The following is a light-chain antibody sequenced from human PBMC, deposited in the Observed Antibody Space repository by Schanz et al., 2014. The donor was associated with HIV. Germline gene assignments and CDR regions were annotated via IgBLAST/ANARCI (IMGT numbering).Light chain of an antibody. CDR3: SSYTV. J-gene: IGLJ1*01. Sequence: QSALTQPASVSGSPGQSITISCTGTSSDVGSYNLVSWYQQHPGKAPKLMIYEVSKRPSGVPDRFSGSKSGNTASLTISGLQAEDEADYYCSSYTVFGTGTKLTVL. V-gene: IGLV2-14*02. CDR2: EVS. CDR1: SSDVGSYNL.